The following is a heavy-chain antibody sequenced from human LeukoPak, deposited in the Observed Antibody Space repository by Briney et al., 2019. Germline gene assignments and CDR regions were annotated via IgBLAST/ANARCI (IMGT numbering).Heavy chain of an antibody. J-gene: IGHJ6*03. Sequence: SETLSLTCTVSGGSISSYYWSWIRQSPGKGLEWIGYIYYSGSTNYNPSLKSRVTISVDTSKNQFSLKLSSVTAADTAVYYCARDTRSHLWFGELLNPLPLMDVWGKGTMVTVSS. CDR3: ARDTRSHLWFGELLNPLPLMDV. V-gene: IGHV4-59*01. D-gene: IGHD3-10*01. CDR1: GGSISSYY. CDR2: IYYSGST.